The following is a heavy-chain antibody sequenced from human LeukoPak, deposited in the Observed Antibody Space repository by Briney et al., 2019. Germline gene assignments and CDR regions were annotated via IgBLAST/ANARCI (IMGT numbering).Heavy chain of an antibody. J-gene: IGHJ4*02. CDR2: IKPDGSEK. D-gene: IGHD3-10*01. CDR1: GFTFSSYW. V-gene: IGHV3-7*03. CDR3: ASVVASAGSYHLYLSYFDY. Sequence: GGSLRLSCAASGFTFSSYWMSWVRQAPGKGLEWVANIKPDGSEKYYVDSVKGRFTISRDNSKNTLYLQMNSLRAEDTAVYYCASVVASAGSYHLYLSYFDYWGQGTLVTVSS.